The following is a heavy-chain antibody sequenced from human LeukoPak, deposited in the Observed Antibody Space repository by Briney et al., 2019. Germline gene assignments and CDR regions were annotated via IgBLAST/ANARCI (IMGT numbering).Heavy chain of an antibody. J-gene: IGHJ4*02. D-gene: IGHD5-12*01. CDR2: VYYSGST. CDR1: GGSISSGDYY. Sequence: SETLSLTCTVSGGSISSGDYYWSWIRQPPGKGLEWIGYVYYSGSTYYNPSLKSRVTISVDTSKNQFSLKLSSVTAADTAVYYCARAGGYDPQHDYWGQGTLVTVSS. CDR3: ARAGGYDPQHDY. V-gene: IGHV4-30-4*01.